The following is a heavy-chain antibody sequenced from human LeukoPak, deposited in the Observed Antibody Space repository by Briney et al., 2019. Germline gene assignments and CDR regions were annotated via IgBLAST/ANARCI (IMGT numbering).Heavy chain of an antibody. CDR3: ARVGIAARPGYMDV. CDR2: IYYSGST. Sequence: SETLSLTCTVSGGSTSSYYWSWIRQPPGKGLEWIGYIYYSGSTNYNPSLKSRVTISVDTSKNQFSLKLSSVTAADTAVYYCARVGIAARPGYMDVWGKGTTVTVSS. CDR1: GGSTSSYY. V-gene: IGHV4-59*01. J-gene: IGHJ6*03. D-gene: IGHD6-6*01.